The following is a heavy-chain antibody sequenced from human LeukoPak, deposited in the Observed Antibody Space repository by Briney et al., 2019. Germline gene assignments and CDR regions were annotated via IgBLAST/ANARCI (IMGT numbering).Heavy chain of an antibody. CDR2: IYYSGST. CDR3: ARVGRGIGVAGTVNWFDP. D-gene: IGHD6-19*01. Sequence: PSETLSLTCTVSGGSISSSSYYWGWIRQPPGKGLEWIGSIYYSGSTYYNLSLKSRVTISVDTSKNQFSLKLSSVTAADTAVYYCARVGRGIGVAGTVNWFDPWGQGTLVTVSS. J-gene: IGHJ5*02. CDR1: GGSISSSSYY. V-gene: IGHV4-39*07.